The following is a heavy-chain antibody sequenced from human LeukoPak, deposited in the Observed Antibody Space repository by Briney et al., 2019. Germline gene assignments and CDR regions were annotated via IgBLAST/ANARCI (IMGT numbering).Heavy chain of an antibody. J-gene: IGHJ4*02. V-gene: IGHV1-69*05. CDR3: ARRIVVVTTGPHFDY. Sequence: SVKVSCKASGGTFSSYAISWLRQAPGQGLEWMGGIIPIFGTANYAQKFQGRVTMTTDTSTSTAYMELRGLRSDDTAVYYYARRIVVVTTGPHFDYWGQGTLVTVSS. CDR1: GGTFSSYA. CDR2: IIPIFGTA. D-gene: IGHD3-22*01.